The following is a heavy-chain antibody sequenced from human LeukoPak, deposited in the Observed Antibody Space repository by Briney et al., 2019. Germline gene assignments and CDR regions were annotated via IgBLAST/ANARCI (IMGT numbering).Heavy chain of an antibody. V-gene: IGHV3-7*01. D-gene: IGHD4-11*01. CDR1: GFTFSSYG. CDR2: IKQDGSEK. J-gene: IGHJ3*02. CDR3: ARKRYSNYPDAFDI. Sequence: GGSLRLSCAASGFTFSSYGMTWVRQAPGQGLEWVANIKQDGSEKYYVDSVKGRFTISRDNAKNSLYLQMNSLRAEDTAVYYCARKRYSNYPDAFDIWGQGTMVTVSS.